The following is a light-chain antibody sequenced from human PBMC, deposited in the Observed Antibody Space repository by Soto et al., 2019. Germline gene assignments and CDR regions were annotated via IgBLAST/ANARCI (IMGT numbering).Light chain of an antibody. CDR1: QNINNY. Sequence: DIQMTQSPSSLSASVGDRVTITCQASQNINNYLNWYQQKPGRAPKLLIYDASNLEAGVPSRFSGSGSGTEFTLTISSLQPDDSATYYCQQYNSLWTFAQGTKVDIK. CDR2: DAS. CDR3: QQYNSLWT. V-gene: IGKV1-33*01. J-gene: IGKJ1*01.